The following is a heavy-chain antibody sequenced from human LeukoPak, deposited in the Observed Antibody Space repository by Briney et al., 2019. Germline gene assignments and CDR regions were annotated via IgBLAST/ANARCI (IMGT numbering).Heavy chain of an antibody. CDR3: ARVRIDYGDYYFDY. Sequence: SETLSLTCAVYGGSFSGYYWSWIRQPAGKGLEWIGRIYTSGSTNYNPSLKSRVTMSVDTSKNQFSLKLSSVTAADTAVYYCARVRIDYGDYYFDYWGQGTLVTVSS. V-gene: IGHV4-59*10. D-gene: IGHD4-17*01. CDR1: GGSFSGYY. J-gene: IGHJ4*02. CDR2: IYTSGST.